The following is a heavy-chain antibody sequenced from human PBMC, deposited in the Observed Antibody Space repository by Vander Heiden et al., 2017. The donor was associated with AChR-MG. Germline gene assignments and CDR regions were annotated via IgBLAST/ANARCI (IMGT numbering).Heavy chain of an antibody. Sequence: EVQLLESGGGLVQPGGSLRLSCAASGFTCSSYAMSWVRQAPGKGLEWVSAISGSGGSTYYADSVKGRFTISRDNSKNTLYLQMNSLRAEDTAVYYCAKAIFGVVIMSSQYFQHWGQGTLVTVSS. CDR2: ISGSGGST. CDR3: AKAIFGVVIMSSQYFQH. J-gene: IGHJ1*01. D-gene: IGHD3-3*01. CDR1: GFTCSSYA. V-gene: IGHV3-23*01.